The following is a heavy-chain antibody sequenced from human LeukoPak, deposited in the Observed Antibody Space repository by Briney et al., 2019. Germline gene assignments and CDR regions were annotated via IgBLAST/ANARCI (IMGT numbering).Heavy chain of an antibody. CDR3: AKGVKMTTVTRNWFDP. D-gene: IGHD4-17*01. CDR1: GLTFSNAW. CDR2: IKQDGSEK. V-gene: IGHV3-7*03. Sequence: GALRLSCVASGLTFSNAWMTWVRQAPGKGLEWVANIKQDGSEKYYVDSVKGRFTISRDNSKNTLYLQMNSLRAEDTAVYYCAKGVKMTTVTRNWFDPWGQGTLVTVSS. J-gene: IGHJ5*02.